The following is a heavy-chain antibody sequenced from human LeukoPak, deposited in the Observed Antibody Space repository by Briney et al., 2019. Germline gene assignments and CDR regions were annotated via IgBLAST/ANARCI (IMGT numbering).Heavy chain of an antibody. CDR1: GFTFSSYG. CDR2: ISYDGSNK. CDR3: AKEKERGYFDL. J-gene: IGHJ2*01. V-gene: IGHV3-30*18. Sequence: GGSLRLSCAASGFTFSSYGMHRVRQAPGKGLEWVAVISYDGSNKYYADSVKGRLTISRDNSKNTLNLQMNSLRAEDTAVYYCAKEKERGYFDLWGRGTLVTVSS.